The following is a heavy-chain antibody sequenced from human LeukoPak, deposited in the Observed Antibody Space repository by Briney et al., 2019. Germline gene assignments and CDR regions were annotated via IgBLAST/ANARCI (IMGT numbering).Heavy chain of an antibody. CDR1: GGSINSYY. CDR3: ARTYGSGP. D-gene: IGHD3-10*01. Sequence: SETLSLTCTVSGGSINSYYWSWIRQPPGKGLEWIGYIYYSGSTNYNPSLKSRVTISVDTSKNQFSLKLSSVTAADTAVYYCARTYGSGPWGQGTLVTVSS. V-gene: IGHV4-59*12. J-gene: IGHJ5*02. CDR2: IYYSGST.